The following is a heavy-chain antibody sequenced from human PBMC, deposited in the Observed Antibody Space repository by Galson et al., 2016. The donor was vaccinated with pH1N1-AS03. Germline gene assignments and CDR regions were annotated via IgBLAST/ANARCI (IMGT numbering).Heavy chain of an antibody. CDR2: ISNDGSNK. V-gene: IGHV3-30*18. CDR1: GFIFSSYL. J-gene: IGHJ4*02. Sequence: SLRLSCAASGFIFSSYLMHWVRQAPGKGLEWLAVISNDGSNKYYADSVKGRFTVSRDNSKNTLYLQLNSLRAEDTAVYSCAKFRGGHYPQYYFDYWGQGALVTVSS. D-gene: IGHD2-15*01. CDR3: AKFRGGHYPQYYFDY.